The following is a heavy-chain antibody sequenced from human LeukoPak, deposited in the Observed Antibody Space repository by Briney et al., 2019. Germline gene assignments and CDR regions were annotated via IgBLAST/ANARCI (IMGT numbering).Heavy chain of an antibody. V-gene: IGHV3-33*08. D-gene: IGHD2/OR15-2a*01. CDR2: IWYDGSNK. J-gene: IGHJ4*02. Sequence: AGGSLRLSCAASGFTFNRHAIHWVRQAPGKGLEWVALIWYDGSNKYYTDSVKGRLTISRDNSKNTLYLQMNSLRAEDTAVYYCAREGPRGNSQFDYWGQGTLVTVSS. CDR3: AREGPRGNSQFDY. CDR1: GFTFNRHA.